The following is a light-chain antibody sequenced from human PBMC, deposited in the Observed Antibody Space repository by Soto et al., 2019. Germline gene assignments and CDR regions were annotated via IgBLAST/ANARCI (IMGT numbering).Light chain of an antibody. V-gene: IGLV2-14*01. Sequence: QSVLTQPASMSGSPGQSITISCTGTSGDIGSYNRVSWYQQHPGKAPKLIIYEVTDRPSGVSNRFSGSKSGNTASLTISGLQAEDEAEYYCSSCTNINTRACVFGTGTKVTVL. J-gene: IGLJ1*01. CDR1: SGDIGSYNR. CDR2: EVT. CDR3: SSCTNINTRACV.